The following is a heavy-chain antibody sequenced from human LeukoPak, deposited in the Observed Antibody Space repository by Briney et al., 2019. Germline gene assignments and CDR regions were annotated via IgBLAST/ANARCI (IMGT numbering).Heavy chain of an antibody. CDR1: GGSISGYY. CDR2: IYYSGAT. J-gene: IGHJ4*02. CDR3: ARHDISDSSGYYPLDY. D-gene: IGHD3-22*01. Sequence: SSETLSLTCTVSGGSISGYYWSWIRQPPGKRLEWIGYIYYSGATNYNPSLKSRVTISVDTSTKNQFSLKLTSVTAADTAVYYCARHDISDSSGYYPLDYWGQGTLVTVSS. V-gene: IGHV4-59*08.